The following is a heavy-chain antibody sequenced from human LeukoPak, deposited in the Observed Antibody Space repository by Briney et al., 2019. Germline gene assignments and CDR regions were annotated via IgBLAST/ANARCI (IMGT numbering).Heavy chain of an antibody. D-gene: IGHD2-8*01. CDR1: RFTFSSYA. CDR2: INSNGGST. Sequence: PGGSLRLSCSASRFTFSSYAMHWVRQAPGKGLEYVSGINSNGGSTYYADSVKGRFSISRDNSKNTLYLQMSSLRAEDTAVYYCLSPILNDWFDPWGQGTLVTVSS. J-gene: IGHJ5*02. CDR3: LSPILNDWFDP. V-gene: IGHV3-64D*06.